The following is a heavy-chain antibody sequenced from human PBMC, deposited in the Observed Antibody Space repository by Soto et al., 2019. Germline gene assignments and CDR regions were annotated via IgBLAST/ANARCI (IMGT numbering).Heavy chain of an antibody. CDR1: GGSISSGDYY. Sequence: QVQLQESGPGLVKPSQTLSLTCTVSGGSISSGDYYWSWIRQPPGKGLEWIGYIYYSGSTYYNPSLKGQVSLQVDPSQNQFSLRRSSVTAADTAVYYCARRSRLRFGELLYCYYGLVVWGQGTTVTVSS. D-gene: IGHD3-10*01. V-gene: IGHV4-30-4*01. CDR2: IYYSGST. J-gene: IGHJ6*02. CDR3: ARRSRLRFGELLYCYYGLVV.